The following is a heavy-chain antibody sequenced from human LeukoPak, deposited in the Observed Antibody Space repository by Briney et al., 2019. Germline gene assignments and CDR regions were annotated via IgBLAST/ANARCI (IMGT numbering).Heavy chain of an antibody. Sequence: GGSLRLSCAASGFTFSSYAMSWVRQAPGKGLEWVSAISGSGGSTYYADSVKGRFTISRDNSKNTLYLQMNSLRAEDTAVYYCAKDQGYDSSGIPLDAFDIWGQGTMVTVPS. CDR3: AKDQGYDSSGIPLDAFDI. J-gene: IGHJ3*02. D-gene: IGHD3-22*01. CDR1: GFTFSSYA. V-gene: IGHV3-23*01. CDR2: ISGSGGST.